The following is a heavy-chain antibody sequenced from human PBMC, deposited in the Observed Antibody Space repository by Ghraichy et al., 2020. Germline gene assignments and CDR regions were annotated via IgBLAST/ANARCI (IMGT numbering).Heavy chain of an antibody. Sequence: ASVKVSCKASGYTFTGYYMHWVRQAPGQGLEWMGRINPNSGGTNYAQKFQGRVTMTRDTSISTAYMELSRLRSDDTAVYYCARDLTIFGVVIQQVSYYYYMDVWGKGTTVTVSS. CDR3: ARDLTIFGVVIQQVSYYYYMDV. D-gene: IGHD3-3*01. CDR2: INPNSGGT. V-gene: IGHV1-2*06. CDR1: GYTFTGYY. J-gene: IGHJ6*03.